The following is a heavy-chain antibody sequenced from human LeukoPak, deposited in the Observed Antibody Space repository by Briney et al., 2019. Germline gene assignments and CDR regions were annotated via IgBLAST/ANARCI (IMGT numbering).Heavy chain of an antibody. V-gene: IGHV1-69*04. J-gene: IGHJ6*02. CDR2: IIPIPGIA. CDR3: ASPTHITMVRGVTKYYYGMDV. Sequence: SVKVSCKASGGTFSSYAISWVRQAPGQGLEWMGRIIPIPGIANYAQKFQGRVTITADKSTSIAYMELSSLRSEDTAVYYCASPTHITMVRGVTKYYYGMDVWGQGTTVTVSS. D-gene: IGHD3-10*01. CDR1: GGTFSSYA.